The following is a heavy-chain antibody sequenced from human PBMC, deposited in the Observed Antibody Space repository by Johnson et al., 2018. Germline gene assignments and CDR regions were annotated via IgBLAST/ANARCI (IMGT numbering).Heavy chain of an antibody. CDR1: GFTFSSYG. CDR3: AKDAYYSGSYSVRYYYYYMDV. J-gene: IGHJ6*03. V-gene: IGHV3-30*18. D-gene: IGHD1-26*01. CDR2: ISYDGINK. Sequence: QVQLQESGGGVVQPGRSXRLSCAASGFTFSSYGMHWVRQAPGKGLEWVAVISYDGINKYYADSVKGRFTISRENSKNTLYLQMNSLRAEDTAVYYCAKDAYYSGSYSVRYYYYYMDVWGKGTTVTVSS.